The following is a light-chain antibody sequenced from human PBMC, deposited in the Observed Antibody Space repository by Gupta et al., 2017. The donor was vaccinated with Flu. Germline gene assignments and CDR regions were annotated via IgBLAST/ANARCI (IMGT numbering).Light chain of an antibody. CDR1: SANIGAGYD. V-gene: IGLV1-40*01. CDR3: QSYDSSLSGWV. CDR2: GSS. Sequence: QSVLTQPPSASGAPGQRVIISCTGSSANIGAGYDVHWYQQLPVTAPKLLIYGSSKRPSGFPDRFSGSKSGTSASLTITGLHAEDDAYYYGQSYDSSLSGWVFGGGTKLTVL. J-gene: IGLJ2*01.